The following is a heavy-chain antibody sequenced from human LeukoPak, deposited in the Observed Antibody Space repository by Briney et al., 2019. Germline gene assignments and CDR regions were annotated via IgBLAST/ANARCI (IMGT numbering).Heavy chain of an antibody. J-gene: IGHJ4*02. CDR2: ISSSSSYI. V-gene: IGHV3-21*01. Sequence: GGSLRLSCAASGFTFSSHSMNWVRQAPGKWLEWVSSISSSSSYIYYADSVKGRFTISRDNAKNSLYLKMNSLRAEDTAVYYCARDRGGYNSAFDYWGQGTLVTVSS. CDR3: ARDRGGYNSAFDY. CDR1: GFTFSSHS. D-gene: IGHD5-24*01.